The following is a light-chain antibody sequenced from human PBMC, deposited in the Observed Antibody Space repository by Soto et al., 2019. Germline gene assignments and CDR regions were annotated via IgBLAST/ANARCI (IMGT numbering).Light chain of an antibody. V-gene: IGKV4-1*01. CDR2: WAS. CDR1: QSVLYSSNNKNY. Sequence: DIVMTQSPDSLAVSLGERATINCKSSQSVLYSSNNKNYLAWYQQKPRQPPKLLIYWASTLESGVPDRFSGSGSGTDFTLTISSLQAEDVAVYYCQQYYNTPWTFGQGTKVEIK. CDR3: QQYYNTPWT. J-gene: IGKJ1*01.